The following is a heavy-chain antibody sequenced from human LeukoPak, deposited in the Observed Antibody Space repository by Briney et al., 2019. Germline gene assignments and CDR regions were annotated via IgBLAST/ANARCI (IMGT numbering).Heavy chain of an antibody. CDR1: GGSISSSSYY. CDR3: ARVGAGPGYSGYDVDY. J-gene: IGHJ4*02. V-gene: IGHV4-39*07. Sequence: SETLSLTCTVSGGSISSSSYYWGWIRQPPGKGLEWIGSIYYSGSTYYNPSLKSRVTISVDTSKNQFSLKLSSVTAADTAVYYCARVGAGPGYSGYDVDYWGQGTLVTVSS. D-gene: IGHD5-12*01. CDR2: IYYSGST.